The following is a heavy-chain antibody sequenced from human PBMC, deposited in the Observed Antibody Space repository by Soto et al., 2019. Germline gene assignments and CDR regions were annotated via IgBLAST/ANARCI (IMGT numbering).Heavy chain of an antibody. D-gene: IGHD3-16*01. V-gene: IGHV1-18*01. CDR3: ATKDDHKDDQPYYYGMDV. Sequence: ASVKVSCKALGSTSSSYGINWVRQAPGQGLEWMGWISVFNGDTKYAQKFQGRVAITKDPGTSTAHMELRSLRSDDAAVYFCATKDDHKDDQPYYYGMDVWGQGTTVTVS. J-gene: IGHJ6*02. CDR2: ISVFNGDT. CDR1: GSTSSSYG.